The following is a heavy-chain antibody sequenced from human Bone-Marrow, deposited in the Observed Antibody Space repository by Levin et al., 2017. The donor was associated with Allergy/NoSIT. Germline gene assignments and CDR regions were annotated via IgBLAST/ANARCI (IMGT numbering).Heavy chain of an antibody. Sequence: GGSLRLSCAASGFTFSSYAMHWVRQAPGKGLEWVAVISYDGSNKYYADSVKGRFTISRDNSKNTLYLQMNSLRAEDTAVYYCMASDAFDNWGQGTLVTVSS. D-gene: IGHD5-24*01. CDR3: MASDAFDN. J-gene: IGHJ3*02. CDR2: ISYDGSNK. V-gene: IGHV3-30*04. CDR1: GFTFSSYA.